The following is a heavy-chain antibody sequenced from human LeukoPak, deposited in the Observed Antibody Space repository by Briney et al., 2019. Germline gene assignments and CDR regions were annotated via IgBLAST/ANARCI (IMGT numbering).Heavy chain of an antibody. V-gene: IGHV3-21*01. D-gene: IGHD5-18*01. CDR2: ISSSSSYI. CDR3: ASLGGLLYSYGYGNDY. J-gene: IGHJ4*02. CDR1: GFTFSGDS. Sequence: GRSLRLSCAASGFTFSGDSMNWVRQAPGKGLECVSSISSSSSYIYYADSVKGRFTISRDNAKNSLYLQMNSLRAEDTAVYYCASLGGLLYSYGYGNDYWGQGTLVTVSS.